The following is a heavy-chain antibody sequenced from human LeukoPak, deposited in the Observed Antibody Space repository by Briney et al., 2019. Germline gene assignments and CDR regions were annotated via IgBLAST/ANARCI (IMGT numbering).Heavy chain of an antibody. CDR3: ARGRDDYMDV. CDR1: GFTFISYS. D-gene: IGHD3-10*01. V-gene: IGHV3-33*01. CDR2: IWYDRSHK. J-gene: IGHJ6*03. Sequence: QPGGSLRHSCAASGFTFISYSMHWVRAAPGKGLGWVAVIWYDRSHKYYAESVKGRFTISRNNSKNTLYLQMNSVRAEDTAVSYYARGRDDYMDVWGKGTTVTVSS.